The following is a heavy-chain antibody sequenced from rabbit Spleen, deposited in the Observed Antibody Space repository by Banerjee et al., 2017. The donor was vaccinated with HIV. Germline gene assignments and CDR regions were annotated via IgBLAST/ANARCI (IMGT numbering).Heavy chain of an antibody. CDR3: ARGSATMTMVITGFYFNL. Sequence: QEQLVESGGDLVKPEGSLTLTCTASGFTFSTYWMCWVRQAPGKGLEWIGCIYTGDGDTYYATWARGRFTISKTSSTTVTLQMTSLTAADTATYFCARGSATMTMVITGFYFNLWGPGTLVTVS. V-gene: IGHV1S45*01. D-gene: IGHD2-1*01. CDR2: IYTGDGDT. J-gene: IGHJ4*01. CDR1: GFTFSTYW.